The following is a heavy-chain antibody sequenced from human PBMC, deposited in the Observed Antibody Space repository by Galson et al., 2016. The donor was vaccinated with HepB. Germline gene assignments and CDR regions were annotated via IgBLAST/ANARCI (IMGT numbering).Heavy chain of an antibody. J-gene: IGHJ4*02. V-gene: IGHV3-7*01. Sequence: SLRLSCATSGFTFSGYWMSWVRQAPGQGLEWVANIKQDSSETFYEDSVKGRFTISRDNAKTSVFLQMDSLKVEDSAVYFCARLYSGYDRYFDYWGRGTLVTVSS. D-gene: IGHD5-12*01. CDR3: ARLYSGYDRYFDY. CDR2: IKQDSSET. CDR1: GFTFSGYW.